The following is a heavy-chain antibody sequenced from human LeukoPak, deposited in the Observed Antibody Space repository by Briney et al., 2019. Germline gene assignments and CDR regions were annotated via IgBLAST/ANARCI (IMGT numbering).Heavy chain of an antibody. V-gene: IGHV4-59*01. Sequence: PETLSLTCTVSGGSISSFYWGWIRQPPGKRLEWIGYIYDSGNTNYNPPLKSLVTISVDTSKNQFSLERSSVSAADTAVYYCVRENYFDYWGQGILVTVS. CDR1: GGSISSFY. CDR2: IYDSGNT. CDR3: VRENYFDY. J-gene: IGHJ4*02.